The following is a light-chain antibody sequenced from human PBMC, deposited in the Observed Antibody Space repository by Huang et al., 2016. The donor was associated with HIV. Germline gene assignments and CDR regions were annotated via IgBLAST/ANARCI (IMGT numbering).Light chain of an antibody. CDR1: RSVGNN. V-gene: IGKV3-15*01. Sequence: EIVLTQSPGTLSLSPGERVTLSCRASRSVGNNLSWYQQKVGQPPRLLIYGASTRATGIAARLSGSGSGTDCTLTISSLQSEDFAVYYCQQYNDWPPWYTFGQGTKLEIK. CDR3: QQYNDWPPWYT. J-gene: IGKJ2*01. CDR2: GAS.